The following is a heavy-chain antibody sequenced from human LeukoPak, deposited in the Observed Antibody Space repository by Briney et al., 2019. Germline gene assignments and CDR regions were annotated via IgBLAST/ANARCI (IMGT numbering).Heavy chain of an antibody. CDR2: INRNGGGT. CDR3: ARGYWSSISCYNFDD. D-gene: IGHD2-2*02. V-gene: IGHV3-20*04. CDR1: GFTFADYG. Sequence: GGSLRLSCATSGFTFADYGMSWVRKAPGKGLELVSGINRNGGGTGYADSVKGRFTISRDNAKNSLYLQMNSLGAEDTAFYYCARGYWSSISCYNFDDWGQGTLVTVSS. J-gene: IGHJ4*02.